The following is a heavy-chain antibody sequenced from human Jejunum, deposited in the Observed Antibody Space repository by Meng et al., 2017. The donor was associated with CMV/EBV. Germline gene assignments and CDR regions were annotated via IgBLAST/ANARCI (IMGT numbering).Heavy chain of an antibody. D-gene: IGHD6-19*01. CDR1: SFV. J-gene: IGHJ6*02. V-gene: IGHV3-30*03. CDR3: ARGLGGSGWSPYYYGLDV. Sequence: SFVMHWVRQAPGKGLEVVAVISYDGNSKYYADSVKGRFTISRDDSKSTVYLQMHSLTKEDTAVYYCARGLGGSGWSPYYYGLDVWGQGTTVTVSS. CDR2: ISYDGNSK.